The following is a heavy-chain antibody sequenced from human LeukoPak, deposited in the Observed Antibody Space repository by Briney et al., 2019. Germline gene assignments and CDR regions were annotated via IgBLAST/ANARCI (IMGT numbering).Heavy chain of an antibody. CDR1: GFTFSSYG. CDR3: ARVYYYDSSGYPPPPDY. D-gene: IGHD3-22*01. Sequence: GGSLRLSCAASGFTFSSYGMHWVRQAPGKGLEWVAFIRYDGSNKYYADSVKGRFTISRDNAKNSLYLQMNSLRAEDTAVYYCARVYYYDSSGYPPPPDYWGQGTLVTVSS. J-gene: IGHJ4*02. CDR2: IRYDGSNK. V-gene: IGHV3-30*02.